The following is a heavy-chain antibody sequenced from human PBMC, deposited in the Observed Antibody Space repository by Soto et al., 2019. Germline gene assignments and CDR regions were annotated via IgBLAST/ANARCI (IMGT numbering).Heavy chain of an antibody. CDR2: IYYSGST. V-gene: IGHV4-31*03. D-gene: IGHD2-21*02. J-gene: IGHJ4*02. CDR1: GGSISSGGYY. CDR3: ARDRAGGDWQIDY. Sequence: PSETLSLTCTVSGGSISSGGYYWSWIRQHPGKGLEWIGYIYYSGSTYYNPSLKSRVTISVDTSKNQFSLKLSSVTAADTAVYYCARDRAGGDWQIDYWGQGTLVTVSS.